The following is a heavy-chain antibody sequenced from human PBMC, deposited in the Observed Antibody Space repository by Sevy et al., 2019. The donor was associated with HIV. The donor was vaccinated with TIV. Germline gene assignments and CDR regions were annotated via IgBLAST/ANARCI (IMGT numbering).Heavy chain of an antibody. CDR3: ARDLPPSATTVAHFDY. J-gene: IGHJ4*02. CDR1: GFRFSSYE. Sequence: GGSLRLSCAASGFRFSSYEMNWVRQAPGKGLEWVASISNSGTNIYYSDSVRARFTIYRDTAKNSLYLQMNSLRAEDTAVYYCARDLPPSATTVAHFDYWGQGTLVTVSS. CDR2: ISNSGTNI. D-gene: IGHD4-17*01. V-gene: IGHV3-48*03.